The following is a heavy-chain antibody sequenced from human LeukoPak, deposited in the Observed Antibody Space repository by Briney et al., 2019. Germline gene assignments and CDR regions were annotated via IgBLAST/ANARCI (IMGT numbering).Heavy chain of an antibody. D-gene: IGHD3-10*01. J-gene: IGHJ5*02. CDR1: GYSFTNYW. CDR2: IYPDDSDT. Sequence: GESLKISCKGSGYSFTNYWIGWVRQMPGKGLEWMGIIYPDDSDTRYSPSFQDQVTISADKSISTAYLQWSSLKASDTAMYYCARQRFTMRAYAGNWFDPWGQGTLVTVSS. V-gene: IGHV5-51*01. CDR3: ARQRFTMRAYAGNWFDP.